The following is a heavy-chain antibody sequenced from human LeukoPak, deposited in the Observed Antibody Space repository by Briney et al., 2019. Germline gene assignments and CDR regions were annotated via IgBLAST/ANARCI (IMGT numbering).Heavy chain of an antibody. Sequence: PGGSLRLSCAASGFTFSSYWMHWVRQAPGKGLVWISRIDNDGSDTIYADSVKGRFNISRENAKNTMYLQMNSLRAEDTAVYYCSRGGYHHGFDIWGQGTMVTVSS. D-gene: IGHD3-16*02. J-gene: IGHJ3*02. CDR1: GFTFSSYW. V-gene: IGHV3-74*01. CDR3: SRGGYHHGFDI. CDR2: IDNDGSDT.